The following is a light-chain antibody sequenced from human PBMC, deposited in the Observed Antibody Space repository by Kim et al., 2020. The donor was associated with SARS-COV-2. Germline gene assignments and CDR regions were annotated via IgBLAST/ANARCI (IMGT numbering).Light chain of an antibody. CDR2: KSS. Sequence: AVGDRVTITCRASQSVETWLAWYQQKPGKAPKLLIYKSSRLESGVPSRFSGTGSGTEFTLTISSLQPDDFATYYCQQYVTYSPLTFGGGTKVDIK. CDR3: QQYVTYSPLT. CDR1: QSVETW. V-gene: IGKV1-5*03. J-gene: IGKJ4*01.